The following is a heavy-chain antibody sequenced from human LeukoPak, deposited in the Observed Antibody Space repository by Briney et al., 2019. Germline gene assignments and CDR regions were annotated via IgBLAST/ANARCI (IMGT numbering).Heavy chain of an antibody. CDR1: GFTFSRFA. D-gene: IGHD6-13*01. CDR3: AKNNIAAAGTFDY. J-gene: IGHJ4*02. CDR2: ISFDGSTK. V-gene: IGHV3-30*04. Sequence: GGSLRLSCAASGFTFSRFAMHWVRQAPGKGLEWMAVISFDGSTKYYADSVKGRFTISRDNSKNTLYLQMNSLRAEDTAVYYCAKNNIAAAGTFDYWGQGTLVTVSS.